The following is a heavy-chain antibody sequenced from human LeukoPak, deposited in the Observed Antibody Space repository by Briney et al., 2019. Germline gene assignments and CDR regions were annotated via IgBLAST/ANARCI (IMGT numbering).Heavy chain of an antibody. CDR1: GYTLTSDG. J-gene: IGHJ5*02. CDR2: INTNTGNP. V-gene: IGHV7-4-1*02. Sequence: ASVKVSCKASGYTLTSDGMNWVRQAPGQGLEWKGWINTNTGNPTYGQGFTGRFVFSLDTSVNTAYLQISSLQAEDTAVYYCARALPGCGSTNCYGLETWGQGTLVTVSS. D-gene: IGHD2-2*01. CDR3: ARALPGCGSTNCYGLET.